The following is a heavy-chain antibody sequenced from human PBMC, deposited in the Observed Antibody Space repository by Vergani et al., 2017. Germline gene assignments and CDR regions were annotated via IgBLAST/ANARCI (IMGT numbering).Heavy chain of an antibody. CDR2: TWYDGNNK. Sequence: VQLLESGGGLVQPGGSLRLSCAASGFTFSSYAMIWVRQAPGKGLEWVAVTWYDGNNKQYADSVKGRFTISRDNSKSTMYLQMNSLRDEDTGVYYCARDLRLLYNRFDPWGQGTLVTVSS. J-gene: IGHJ5*02. V-gene: IGHV3-33*08. D-gene: IGHD1-14*01. CDR1: GFTFSSYA. CDR3: ARDLRLLYNRFDP.